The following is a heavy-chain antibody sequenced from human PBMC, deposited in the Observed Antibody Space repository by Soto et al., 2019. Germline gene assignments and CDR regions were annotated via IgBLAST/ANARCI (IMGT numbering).Heavy chain of an antibody. J-gene: IGHJ4*02. V-gene: IGHV3-66*01. CDR1: GFTVSNNY. CDR3: AAYSHKGY. D-gene: IGHD3-16*01. Sequence: EEQLVESGGDLVQPGGSLRLSCAASGFTVSNNYMSWVRQAPGKGLEWVSLIYSGGSTYYADSVKGRFTISRVSSKNTLYLQMNSRRAEDTAMYYCAAYSHKGYWGQGTLVTVSS. CDR2: IYSGGST.